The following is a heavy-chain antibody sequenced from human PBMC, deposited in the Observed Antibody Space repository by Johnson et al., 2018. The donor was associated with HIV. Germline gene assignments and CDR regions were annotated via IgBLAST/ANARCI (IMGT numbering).Heavy chain of an antibody. V-gene: IGHV3-30-3*01. CDR3: ARDRDYYDSLDAFDI. J-gene: IGHJ3*02. CDR2: ISYDGSNK. Sequence: QVQLVESGGGVVQPGRSLRLSCAASGFTFSSYALHWVRQAPGKGLEWVAVISYDGSNKYYADSVKGRFTISRDNSKNTLYLQMKRLRAEDTAVYYCARDRDYYDSLDAFDIWDQGTMVTFSS. D-gene: IGHD3-22*01. CDR1: GFTFSSYA.